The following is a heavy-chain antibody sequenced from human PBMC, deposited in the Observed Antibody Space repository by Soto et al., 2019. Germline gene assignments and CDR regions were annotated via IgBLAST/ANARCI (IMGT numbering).Heavy chain of an antibody. CDR1: GYTFTGYY. CDR3: ARVMQWRGEFGQALGAFDI. Sequence: QVQLVQSGAEVKKPGASVKVSCKASGYTFTGYYMHWVRQAPGQGLEWMGWINPNSGGTNYAQKFQGRVTMTRDTSISTAYMELSRLRSDDTAVYYCARVMQWRGEFGQALGAFDIWGQGTMVTVSS. J-gene: IGHJ3*02. CDR2: INPNSGGT. D-gene: IGHD6-19*01. V-gene: IGHV1-2*02.